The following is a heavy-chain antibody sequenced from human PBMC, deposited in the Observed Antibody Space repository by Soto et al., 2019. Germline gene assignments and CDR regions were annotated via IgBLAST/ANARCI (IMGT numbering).Heavy chain of an antibody. CDR3: VKDRDSNSWPARDV. CDR1: GYTFTRNG. J-gene: IGHJ6*02. V-gene: IGHV1-18*01. Sequence: QVHLVQSGAEVKKPGASVNVSCKTSGYTFTRNGISWVRQAPGQGLEWMGWISPNSGNTRYAQKLQDRVIMTTDTSTSTAYMERRGLTPDDTAVYYCVKDRDSNSWPARDVWGRGTTVTVSS. D-gene: IGHD3-22*01. CDR2: ISPNSGNT.